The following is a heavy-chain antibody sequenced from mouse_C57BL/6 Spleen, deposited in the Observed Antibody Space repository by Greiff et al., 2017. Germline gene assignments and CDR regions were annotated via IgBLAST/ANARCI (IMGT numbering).Heavy chain of an antibody. CDR3: AREGNYDYDGNPWFAY. Sequence: DVQLQESGPGMVKPSQSLSLTCTVTGYSITSGYDWHWIRHFPGNKLEWMGYISYSGSTNYNPSLKSRISITHDTSKNHFFLKLNSVTTEDTATYYCAREGNYDYDGNPWFAYWGQGTLVTVSA. D-gene: IGHD2-4*01. CDR1: GYSITSGYD. J-gene: IGHJ3*01. V-gene: IGHV3-1*01. CDR2: ISYSGST.